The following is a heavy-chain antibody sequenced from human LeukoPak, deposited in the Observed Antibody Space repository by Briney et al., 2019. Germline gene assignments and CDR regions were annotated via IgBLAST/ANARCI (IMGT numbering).Heavy chain of an antibody. V-gene: IGHV1-18*01. CDR2: ISAYNGNT. J-gene: IGHJ3*02. CDR1: GYTFASYG. CDR3: AREENYSGSYGHDAFDI. Sequence: ASVKVSCKASGYTFASYGISWVRQAPGQGLELMGWISAYNGNTNYAQKLQGRVTMTTDTSTSTAYMELRSLRSDDTAVYYCAREENYSGSYGHDAFDIWGQGTMVTVSS. D-gene: IGHD1-26*01.